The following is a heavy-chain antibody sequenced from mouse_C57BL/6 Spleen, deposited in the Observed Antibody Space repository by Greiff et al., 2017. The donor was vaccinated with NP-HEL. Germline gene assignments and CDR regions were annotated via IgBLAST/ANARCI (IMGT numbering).Heavy chain of an antibody. V-gene: IGHV1-80*01. CDR3: ARGPGMYYAMDY. Sequence: QVQLQQSGAELVKPGASVKISCKASGYAFSSYWMNWVKQRPGKGLEWIGQIYPGDGDTNYNGKFKGKATLTADKSSSTAYMQLSSLTSEDSAVYFCARGPGMYYAMDYWGQGTSVTVSS. D-gene: IGHD4-1*01. CDR1: GYAFSSYW. CDR2: IYPGDGDT. J-gene: IGHJ4*01.